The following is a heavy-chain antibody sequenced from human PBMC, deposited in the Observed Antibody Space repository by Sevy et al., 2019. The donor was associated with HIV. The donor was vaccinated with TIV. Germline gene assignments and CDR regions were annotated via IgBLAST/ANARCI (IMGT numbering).Heavy chain of an antibody. CDR1: GGTFSSYA. J-gene: IGHJ6*02. V-gene: IGHV1-69*13. Sequence: ASVKVSCKASGGTFSSYAISWVRQAPGLGLEWMGGIIPIFGTANYAQKFQGRVTITADESTSTAYMELSSLRSEDTAVYYCARIGMAGTTYYYYGMDVWGQGTTVTVSS. CDR2: IIPIFGTA. D-gene: IGHD1-7*01. CDR3: ARIGMAGTTYYYYGMDV.